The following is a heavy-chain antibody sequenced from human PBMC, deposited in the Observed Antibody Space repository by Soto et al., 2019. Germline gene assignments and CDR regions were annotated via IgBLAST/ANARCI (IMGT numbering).Heavy chain of an antibody. Sequence: EVQLLESGWGLVQPGGSLRLSCAASTFIFSSYAMSWGRQATGKGLEWVSTISGSGASTYYADSVKGRFTITRDNSKNTLDLQMNSLRADDTAVYYCASGVTLVRRAPYFSSMDVWGKGTTVTVSS. CDR1: TFIFSSYA. D-gene: IGHD3-10*01. V-gene: IGHV3-23*01. CDR2: ISGSGAST. CDR3: ASGVTLVRRAPYFSSMDV. J-gene: IGHJ6*03.